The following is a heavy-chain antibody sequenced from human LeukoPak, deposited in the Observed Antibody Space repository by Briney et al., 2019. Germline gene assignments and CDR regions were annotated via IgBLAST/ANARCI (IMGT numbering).Heavy chain of an antibody. CDR1: GYTLTELS. Sequence: GASVKVSCKVSGYTLTELSMHWVRQAPGKGLEWMGGFDPEDGETIYAQKFQGRVTMTEDTSTDTAYMELSSLRSEDTAVYYCATAFYAPGWYYYYGMDLWGQGTQVNGSS. J-gene: IGHJ6*02. CDR2: FDPEDGET. D-gene: IGHD2/OR15-2a*01. V-gene: IGHV1-24*01. CDR3: ATAFYAPGWYYYYGMDL.